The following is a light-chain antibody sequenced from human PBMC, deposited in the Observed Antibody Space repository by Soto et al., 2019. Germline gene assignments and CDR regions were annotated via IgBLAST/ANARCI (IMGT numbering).Light chain of an antibody. CDR1: QSVRSN. V-gene: IGKV3-15*01. CDR2: GAS. J-gene: IGKJ2*01. Sequence: EIVMTQSPGTLSVSPGERATLSCRASQSVRSNLAWYQQKPGQAPRLLIYGASTRATGIPARFSGSGSGTELTLTISSLQSEDFAVYYCPQYNDWPVTFGQGTTLEVK. CDR3: PQYNDWPVT.